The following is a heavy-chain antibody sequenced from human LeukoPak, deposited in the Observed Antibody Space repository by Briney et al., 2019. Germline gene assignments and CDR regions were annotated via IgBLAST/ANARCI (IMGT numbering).Heavy chain of an antibody. CDR2: IYYSGST. J-gene: IGHJ4*02. V-gene: IGHV4-59*08. D-gene: IGHD1-26*01. CDR1: GGSISSYY. CDR3: ARHGVGAATPYYFDY. Sequence: SETLSLTCTVSGGSISSYYWSWIRQPPGKGLEGSGYIYYSGSTNYNPSLKSRVTISVDTSKNQFSLKLSSVTAADTAVYYCARHGVGAATPYYFDYWGQGTLVTVSS.